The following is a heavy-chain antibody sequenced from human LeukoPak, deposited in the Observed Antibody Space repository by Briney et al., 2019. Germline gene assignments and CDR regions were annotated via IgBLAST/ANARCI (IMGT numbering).Heavy chain of an antibody. J-gene: IGHJ4*02. V-gene: IGHV3-23*01. D-gene: IGHD6-19*01. Sequence: GGSLRLSCAASGFTFSSYAMSWVRQAPGKGLEWVSAISGSGGSTYYADSVKGRFTISRDNSKNTLYLQMNSLRAEDTAVYYCAKDPQPLIGTGGWYLYWGQGTLVTVSS. CDR3: AKDPQPLIGTGGWYLY. CDR1: GFTFSSYA. CDR2: ISGSGGST.